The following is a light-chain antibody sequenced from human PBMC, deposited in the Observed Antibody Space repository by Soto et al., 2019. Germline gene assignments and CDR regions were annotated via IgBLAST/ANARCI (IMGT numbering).Light chain of an antibody. CDR2: DAS. V-gene: IGKV1-5*01. Sequence: DIQMTQSPSTLSASVGDRVTITCRASQIISSWLAWYQQKPGKAPKLLIYDASSLESGVPSRFSGSESGTDFTLTISSLQPDDFATYYCQQYNSYSLTFGGGTKVDI. CDR3: QQYNSYSLT. J-gene: IGKJ4*01. CDR1: QIISSW.